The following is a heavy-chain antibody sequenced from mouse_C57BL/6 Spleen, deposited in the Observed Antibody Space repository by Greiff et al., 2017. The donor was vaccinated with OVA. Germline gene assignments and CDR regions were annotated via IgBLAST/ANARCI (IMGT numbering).Heavy chain of an antibody. Sequence: DVQLQESGPGLVKPSQSLSLTCSVTGYSITSGYYWNWIRQFPGNKLEWMGYISYDGSNNYNPSLKNRISITRDTSKNQFFLKLNSVTTEDTATYYCARLLGEDYFDYWGQGTTLTVSS. CDR1: GYSITSGYY. D-gene: IGHD4-1*01. V-gene: IGHV3-6*01. CDR2: ISYDGSN. CDR3: ARLLGEDYFDY. J-gene: IGHJ2*01.